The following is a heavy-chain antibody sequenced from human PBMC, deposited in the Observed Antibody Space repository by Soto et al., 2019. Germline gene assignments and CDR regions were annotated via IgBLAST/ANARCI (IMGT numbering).Heavy chain of an antibody. CDR3: ARGHYDYVWGNYRSWAFDI. CDR1: GFSIRTYG. Sequence: QVQLVESGGGVVQPGRSLRLSCAAAGFSIRTYGMHWVRQAPGKGLEWVAIVYEDGTNKYYADSVQGRFTISRDNSKNTLYLQLNNLRGEDTAVYYCARGHYDYVWGNYRSWAFDIWGQGTMVTVFS. V-gene: IGHV3-33*01. J-gene: IGHJ3*02. D-gene: IGHD3-16*02. CDR2: VYEDGTNK.